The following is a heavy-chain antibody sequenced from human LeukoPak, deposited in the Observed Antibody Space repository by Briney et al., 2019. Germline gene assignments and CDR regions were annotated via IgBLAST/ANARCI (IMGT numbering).Heavy chain of an antibody. Sequence: PGGSLRLSCAASGFTFSSYAMSWFRQAPGKGLEWVSAISGSGGSTYYADSVKGRFTISRDNSKNTLYLQMNSLRAEDTAVYYWVWYIFPTVLYFDYWCQGTLVTVDS. D-gene: IGHD2-8*01. CDR3: VWYIFPTVLYFDY. V-gene: IGHV3-23*01. CDR1: GFTFSSYA. J-gene: IGHJ4*02. CDR2: ISGSGGST.